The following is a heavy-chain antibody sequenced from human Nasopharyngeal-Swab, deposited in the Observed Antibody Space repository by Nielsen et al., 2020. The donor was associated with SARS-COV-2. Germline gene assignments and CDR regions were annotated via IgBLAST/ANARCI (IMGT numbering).Heavy chain of an antibody. CDR1: GFTVSSNY. J-gene: IGHJ4*02. CDR2: IYSGGST. CDR3: ARAWGTMGPAFDY. D-gene: IGHD3-10*01. V-gene: IGHV3-53*01. Sequence: GESLKISCAASGFTVSSNYMSWVRQAPGKGLEWVSVIYSGGSTYYADSVKGRFTISRDNSKNTLYLQMNSLRAEDTAVYYCARAWGTMGPAFDYWGQGTLATVSS.